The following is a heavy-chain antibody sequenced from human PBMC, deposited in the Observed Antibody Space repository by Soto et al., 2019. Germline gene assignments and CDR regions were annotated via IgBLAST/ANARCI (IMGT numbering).Heavy chain of an antibody. CDR1: GGSISSGGYY. CDR3: ARDRASAAYYYYGMDV. Sequence: QVQLQESGPGLVKPSQTLSLTCTVSGGSISSGGYYWSWIRQHPGKGLEWIGYIYYSGSTYYNPSLKSRVTISVDMSKNQFSLKLSSVTAADTAVYYCARDRASAAYYYYGMDVWGQGTTVTVSS. V-gene: IGHV4-31*03. J-gene: IGHJ6*02. CDR2: IYYSGST. D-gene: IGHD2-15*01.